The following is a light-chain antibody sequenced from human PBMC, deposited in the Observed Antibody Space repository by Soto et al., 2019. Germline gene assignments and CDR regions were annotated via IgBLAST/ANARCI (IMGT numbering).Light chain of an antibody. CDR1: QTISSW. CDR3: QQYTTYSQT. V-gene: IGKV1-5*01. J-gene: IGKJ1*01. CDR2: DAP. Sequence: DIQMTQSPSTLSASVGDRVTITCRANQTISSWLAWYQQKPGKAPKLLIYDAPSLEGGVPSRFSGSGSGTEFTLTISSLQPDDFATYYCQQYTTYSQTFGQGTKVDIK.